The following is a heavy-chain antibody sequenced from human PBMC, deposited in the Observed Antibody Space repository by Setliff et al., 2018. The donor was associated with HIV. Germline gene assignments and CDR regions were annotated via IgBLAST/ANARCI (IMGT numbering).Heavy chain of an antibody. V-gene: IGHV4-31*11. CDR2: IDYSGSA. D-gene: IGHD5-18*01. Sequence: KTSETLSLTCAVSGGSITSATYYWSWIRHSPGKGLEWIGYIDYSGSAFYNPSLKSRLTIARDTSKNQFSLRMKSVTAADTAVYYGARAGKTALVTKYFDYWGQGTLFTVSS. J-gene: IGHJ4*02. CDR3: ARAGKTALVTKYFDY. CDR1: GGSITSATYY.